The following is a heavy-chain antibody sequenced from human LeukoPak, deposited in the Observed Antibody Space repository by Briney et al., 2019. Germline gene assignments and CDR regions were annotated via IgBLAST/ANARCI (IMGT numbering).Heavy chain of an antibody. Sequence: ASVKVSCKASGGTFSSYAISWVRQAPGQGLEWMGGIIPIFGTANYAQKFQGRVTITTDESTSTAYMELSSLRSEDTAVYYCARMGGCSSTSCYSAYYYYYMDVWGKGTTVTVSS. CDR2: IIPIFGTA. J-gene: IGHJ6*03. CDR3: ARMGGCSSTSCYSAYYYYYMDV. CDR1: GGTFSSYA. D-gene: IGHD2-2*02. V-gene: IGHV1-69*05.